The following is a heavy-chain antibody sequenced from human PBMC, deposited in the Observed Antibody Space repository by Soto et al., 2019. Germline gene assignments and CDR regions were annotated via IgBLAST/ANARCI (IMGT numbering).Heavy chain of an antibody. D-gene: IGHD5-18*01. CDR3: ARENVLSYVDTAMVDYFDY. Sequence: ASVKVSCKASGYTFNTYSISWVRQAPGQGLEWMGWISGYNGDAHYAQKFQGRVTMTTDTSTSTAYMELRSLRSDDTAMYYCARENVLSYVDTAMVDYFDYWGQGTLVTVSS. CDR2: ISGYNGDA. V-gene: IGHV1-18*01. CDR1: GYTFNTYS. J-gene: IGHJ4*02.